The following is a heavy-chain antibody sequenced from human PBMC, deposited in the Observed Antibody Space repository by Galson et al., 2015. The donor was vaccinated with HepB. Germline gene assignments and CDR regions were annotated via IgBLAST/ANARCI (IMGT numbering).Heavy chain of an antibody. CDR3: ARLARRGAHPSGYMDV. J-gene: IGHJ6*03. Sequence: TLSLTCTVSGDSISSGVYYWAWIRQHPEKGLEWIGYISYNGSAYYNPSLKSRSVLSVDTSENRFSLKLNSMTAADTAIYNCARLARRGAHPSGYMDVWGKGTTVTVSS. D-gene: IGHD3-10*01. CDR2: ISYNGSA. V-gene: IGHV4-31*03. CDR1: GDSISSGVYY.